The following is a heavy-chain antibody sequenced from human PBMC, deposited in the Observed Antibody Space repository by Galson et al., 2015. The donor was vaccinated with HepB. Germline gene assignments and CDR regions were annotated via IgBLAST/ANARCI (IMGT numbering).Heavy chain of an antibody. Sequence: SLRLSCAASGFTFSSYEMNWVRQAPGKGLEWVSYISSSGSTIYYADSVKGRFTISRDNAKNSLYLQMNSLRAEDTAVYYCARAQSVVDLMVAATSGAFDIWGQGTMVTVSS. CDR2: ISSSGSTI. J-gene: IGHJ3*02. D-gene: IGHD2-15*01. CDR1: GFTFSSYE. V-gene: IGHV3-48*03. CDR3: ARAQSVVDLMVAATSGAFDI.